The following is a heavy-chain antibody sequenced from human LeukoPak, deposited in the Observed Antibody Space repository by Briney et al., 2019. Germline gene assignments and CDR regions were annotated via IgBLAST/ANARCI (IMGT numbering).Heavy chain of an antibody. CDR3: ARHGLVRGWFDP. CDR1: GGSISSYY. J-gene: IGHJ5*02. V-gene: IGHV4-59*08. CDR2: IYYSGST. D-gene: IGHD4-11*01. Sequence: SETLSLTCTVSGGSISSYYWSWIRQPPGKGLEWIGYIYYSGSTNYNPSLKSRVTISVDTSKNQFSLKLSSETAADTAVYYCARHGLVRGWFDPWGQGTLVTVSS.